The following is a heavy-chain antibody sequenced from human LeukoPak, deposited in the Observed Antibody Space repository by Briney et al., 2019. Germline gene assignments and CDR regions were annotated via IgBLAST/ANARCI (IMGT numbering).Heavy chain of an antibody. CDR3: ARRGSGSSDYYYYYMDV. CDR2: IDSDGSST. D-gene: IGHD1-26*01. Sequence: GESLRLSCAASGFTFKNYWMHWVRQAPGKGLVWVSRIDSDGSSTNYADSVKGRFTISRDNAKNTLYLQMNSLRAEDTAVYYCARRGSGSSDYYYYYMDVWGKGTTVTISS. CDR1: GFTFKNYW. J-gene: IGHJ6*03. V-gene: IGHV3-74*01.